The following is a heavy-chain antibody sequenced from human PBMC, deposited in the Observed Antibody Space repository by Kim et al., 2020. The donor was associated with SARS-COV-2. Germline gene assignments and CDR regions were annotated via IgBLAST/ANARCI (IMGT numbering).Heavy chain of an antibody. Sequence: YNPSLKSRVTISVDTSKNQFSLKLSSVTAADTAVYYCARAYCSGGSCYYPWGQGTLVTVSS. V-gene: IGHV4-39*07. D-gene: IGHD2-15*01. CDR3: ARAYCSGGSCYYP. J-gene: IGHJ5*02.